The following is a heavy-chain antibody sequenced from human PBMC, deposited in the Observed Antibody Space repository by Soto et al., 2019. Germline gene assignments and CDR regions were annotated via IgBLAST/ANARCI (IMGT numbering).Heavy chain of an antibody. Sequence: SETLSLTYGVHCGSFRHFYWRWIRQAPGMGLEWIGQINDRGTTEYNPALKSRVSISVDASKKQFTLKLSSVTAADTAVYYCARYEAYGESTWSSDGFDVWGQGTMVTVSS. D-gene: IGHD4-17*01. CDR3: ARYEAYGESTWSSDGFDV. J-gene: IGHJ3*01. V-gene: IGHV4-34*01. CDR1: CGSFRHFY. CDR2: INDRGTT.